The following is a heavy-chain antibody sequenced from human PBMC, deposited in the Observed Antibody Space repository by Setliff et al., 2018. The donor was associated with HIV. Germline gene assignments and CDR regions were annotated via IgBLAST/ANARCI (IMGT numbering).Heavy chain of an antibody. CDR2: SNPSGDST. D-gene: IGHD6-13*01. V-gene: IGHV1-46*01. CDR1: GNTFTSYY. Sequence: GASVKVSCKASGNTFTSYYMHWVRQAPGQGLEWMGISNPSGDSTSYAQKFQGRVTMTRDTSTRTVYMELSSLRSEDTAVYYCARVKVGQQLVIDAFDIWGQGTMVTVSS. CDR3: ARVKVGQQLVIDAFDI. J-gene: IGHJ3*02.